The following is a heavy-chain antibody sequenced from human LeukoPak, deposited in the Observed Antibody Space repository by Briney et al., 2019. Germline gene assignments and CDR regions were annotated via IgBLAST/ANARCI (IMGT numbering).Heavy chain of an antibody. CDR2: ISSSSSYI. D-gene: IGHD5-24*01. V-gene: IGHV3-21*01. CDR1: GFTFSSYS. J-gene: IGHJ4*02. Sequence: GSLRLSCAASGFTFSSYSMNWVRQAPGKELEWVSSISSSSSYIYYADSVKGRFTISRDNAKNSLYLQMNSLRAEDTAVYYCARDSSVEMATPFDYWGQGTLVTVSS. CDR3: ARDSSVEMATPFDY.